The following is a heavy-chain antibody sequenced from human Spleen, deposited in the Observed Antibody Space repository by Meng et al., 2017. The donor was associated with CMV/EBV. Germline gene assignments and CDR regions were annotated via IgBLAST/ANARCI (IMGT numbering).Heavy chain of an antibody. CDR3: ARGLYRCDY. D-gene: IGHD4-11*01. CDR1: GGSCSGYY. V-gene: IGHV4-34*01. J-gene: IGHJ4*02. Sequence: LSFTGAVYGGSCSGYYWSWIRQPPGKGLEWIGEINHSGSTNYNPSLKSRVTISVDTSKKQFSLNLRSVTAADTAVYFCARGLYRCDYWGQGTLVTVSS. CDR2: INHSGST.